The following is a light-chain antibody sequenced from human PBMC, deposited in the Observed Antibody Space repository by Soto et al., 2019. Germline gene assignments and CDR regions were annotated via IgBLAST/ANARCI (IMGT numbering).Light chain of an antibody. J-gene: IGLJ3*02. V-gene: IGLV2-14*01. CDR1: SSDVGVYNY. Sequence: QSALTQPASVSGSPGQSITISCTGTSSDVGVYNYVSWYQQHPGKAPKLMIYEVRNRPSGVSNRFSGSKSGNTASLTISGLQAEDEADYYCSSYRSTSTLGVFGGGTKLTVL. CDR3: SSYRSTSTLGV. CDR2: EVR.